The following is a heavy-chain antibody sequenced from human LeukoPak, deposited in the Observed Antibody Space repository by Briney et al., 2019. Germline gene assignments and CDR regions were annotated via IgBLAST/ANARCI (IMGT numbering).Heavy chain of an antibody. Sequence: PSETLSLTCTVSGGSISSYYWSWIRQPPGKGLEWIGYIYYSGSTNYNPSLKSRVTISVDTSKNQFSLKLSSVTAEDTAVYYCARDRGTTLRGYSGYEPIDYWGQGTLVTVSS. CDR2: IYYSGST. D-gene: IGHD5-12*01. V-gene: IGHV4-59*01. J-gene: IGHJ4*02. CDR3: ARDRGTTLRGYSGYEPIDY. CDR1: GGSISSYY.